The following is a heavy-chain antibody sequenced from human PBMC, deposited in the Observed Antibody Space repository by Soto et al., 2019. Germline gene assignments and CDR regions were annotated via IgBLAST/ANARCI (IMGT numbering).Heavy chain of an antibody. D-gene: IGHD6-6*01. J-gene: IGHJ6*02. Sequence: SQTLSLTCAISGDSVSSTSAAWNWIRQSPSRGLEWLGRTYYRSKWYYGYAVSVKGRITINPDTSKNQFSLQFNSVTPEDTAVYYCARIHSSSSSDMDFWGQGTTVTVSS. CDR3: ARIHSSSSSDMDF. CDR1: GDSVSSTSAA. V-gene: IGHV6-1*01. CDR2: TYYRSKWYY.